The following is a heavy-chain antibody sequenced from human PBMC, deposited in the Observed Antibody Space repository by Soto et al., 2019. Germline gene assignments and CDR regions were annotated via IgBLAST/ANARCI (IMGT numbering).Heavy chain of an antibody. Sequence: EVQLVESGGGLVQPGGSLRLSCVVSGFTFSSSWMHWVRQGPGKGLVWVSGMNPDGSAINYADSVKGRFTTSRDNAKNILFLEMNRLRAEDTALYYCVSGGSEYWGQGTLVTVSS. CDR1: GFTFSSSW. J-gene: IGHJ4*02. CDR2: MNPDGSAI. CDR3: VSGGSEY. V-gene: IGHV3-74*01. D-gene: IGHD3-16*01.